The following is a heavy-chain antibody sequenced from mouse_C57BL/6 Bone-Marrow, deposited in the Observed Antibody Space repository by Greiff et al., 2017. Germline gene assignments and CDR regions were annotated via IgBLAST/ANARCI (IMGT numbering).Heavy chain of an antibody. CDR3: AKIDYDAVGYAMDY. D-gene: IGHD2-4*01. CDR1: GFSLTSYG. Sequence: QVQLQQSGPGLVQPSQSLSITCTVSGFSLTSYGVHWVRQSPGKGLEWLGVIWRGGSTDYNAAFMSRLSITKDNSKSQVFFKMNSLQADVTAIYYCAKIDYDAVGYAMDYWGQGTSVTVSS. V-gene: IGHV2-5*01. J-gene: IGHJ4*01. CDR2: IWRGGST.